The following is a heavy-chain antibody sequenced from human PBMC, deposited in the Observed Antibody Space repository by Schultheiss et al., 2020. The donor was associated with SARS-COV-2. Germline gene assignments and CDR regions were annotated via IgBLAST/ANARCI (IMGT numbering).Heavy chain of an antibody. J-gene: IGHJ4*02. D-gene: IGHD6-13*01. CDR2: INAGNGNT. CDR3: AVPYRVRSSWQPFDY. Sequence: ASVKVSCKASGYTFTSYAMHWVRQAPGQRLEWMGWINAGNGNTKYSQKFQGRVTITRDTSASTAYMELSSLRSEDTAVYYCAVPYRVRSSWQPFDYWGQGTLVTVSS. V-gene: IGHV1-3*01. CDR1: GYTFTSYA.